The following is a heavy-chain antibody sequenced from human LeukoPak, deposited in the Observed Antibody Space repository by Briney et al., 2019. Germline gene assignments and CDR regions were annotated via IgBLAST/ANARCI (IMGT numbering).Heavy chain of an antibody. CDR1: GDSVSSNSAA. CDR2: KYYRSKWYN. V-gene: IGHV6-1*01. J-gene: IGHJ6*02. D-gene: IGHD1-26*01. CDR3: ARDPGLLGTYYYYGMDV. Sequence: SQTLSLTCAISGDSVSSNSAAWNWIRQSPSRGLEWLGRKYYRSKWYNDYAVSVKSRITINPDTSKNQFSLQLNSVTPEDTAVYYCARDPGLLGTYYYYGMDVWGQGTTVTVSS.